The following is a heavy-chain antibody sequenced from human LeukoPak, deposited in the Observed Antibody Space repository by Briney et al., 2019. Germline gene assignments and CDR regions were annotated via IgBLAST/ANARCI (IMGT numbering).Heavy chain of an antibody. CDR2: FYYSGST. CDR3: ATTASFGDPTDY. V-gene: IGHV4-39*07. D-gene: IGHD2-21*01. J-gene: IGHJ4*01. CDR1: GGSFSSSTYY. Sequence: PSETLSLTCTVSGGSFSSSTYYWGWIRQPPGKGLEWIGSFYYSGSTYYNPSLKSRVTILVYTSKNQFSLKLSSVTAADTAVYYCATTASFGDPTDYWGQGTLVTVSS.